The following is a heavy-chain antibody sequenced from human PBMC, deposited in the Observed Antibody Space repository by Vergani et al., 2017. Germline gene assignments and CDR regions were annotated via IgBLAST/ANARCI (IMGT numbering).Heavy chain of an antibody. CDR2: IYYSGST. CDR1: GGSISSYY. Sequence: QVQLQESGPGLVKPSETLSLTCTVSGGSISSYYWSWIRQPPGKGLEWIGYIYYSGSTNYNPSLESRVTISVDTSKNQFSLKLSSVTAADTAVYYCAREVGATSMDVWGQGTTVTVSS. J-gene: IGHJ6*01. D-gene: IGHD1-26*01. V-gene: IGHV4-59*01. CDR3: AREVGATSMDV.